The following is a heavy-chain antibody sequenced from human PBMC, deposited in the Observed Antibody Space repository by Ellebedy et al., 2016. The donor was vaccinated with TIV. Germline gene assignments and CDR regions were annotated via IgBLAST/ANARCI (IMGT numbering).Heavy chain of an antibody. J-gene: IGHJ6*02. V-gene: IGHV1-8*01. Sequence: ASVKVSCXTSGYTFTSYDINWVRQATGQGPEWMGWLNPNSGNTGYLQNFQGRVTMTRDTSISTAYMELSRLRSDDTAVYYCARLYYGMDVWGQGTTVAVS. CDR1: GYTFTSYD. CDR2: LNPNSGNT. CDR3: ARLYYGMDV.